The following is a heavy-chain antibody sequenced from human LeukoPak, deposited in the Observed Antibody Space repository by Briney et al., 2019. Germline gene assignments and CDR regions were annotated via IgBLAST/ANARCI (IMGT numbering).Heavy chain of an antibody. CDR1: GFTFSSYA. Sequence: GGSLRLSCAASGFTFSSYAMSWVRQAPGKGLEWVSSISDSGGSTSNADSVKGRFTISRDNFKNTLYLQMNSLRAEDTAVYYYVKGGYSGYEYTFDIWGQGTMVTVSS. CDR3: VKGGYSGYEYTFDI. D-gene: IGHD5-12*01. J-gene: IGHJ3*02. V-gene: IGHV3-23*01. CDR2: ISDSGGST.